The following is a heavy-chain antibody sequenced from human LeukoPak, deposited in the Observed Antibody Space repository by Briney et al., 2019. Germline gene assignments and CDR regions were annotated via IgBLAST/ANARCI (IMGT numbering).Heavy chain of an antibody. D-gene: IGHD2-15*01. CDR3: ARNSGSGFDY. V-gene: IGHV1-46*01. Sequence: GASVKVSCKASGYTFTSYYIVWVRQAPGQGLEWMGRIDPSGGSTSYAQKFRGRVTMTRGTSTSTVYMELSSLISEDTAVYYCARNSGSGFDYWGQGTLVTVSS. J-gene: IGHJ4*02. CDR1: GYTFTSYY. CDR2: IDPSGGST.